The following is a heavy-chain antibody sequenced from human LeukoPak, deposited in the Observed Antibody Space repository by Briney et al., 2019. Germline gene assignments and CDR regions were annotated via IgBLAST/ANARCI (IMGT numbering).Heavy chain of an antibody. CDR3: AKDGHCSSTSCYTYDY. V-gene: IGHV3-23*01. CDR2: ISGSGGST. J-gene: IGHJ4*02. CDR1: GFTFSTSA. D-gene: IGHD2-2*02. Sequence: GGSLRLSCAASGFTFSTSAMSWVRQAPGKGLEWVSAISGSGGSTYYAYSVKGRFTISRDNSKNTLYLQMNSLRAEDKAVYYCAKDGHCSSTSCYTYDYWGQGTLVTVSS.